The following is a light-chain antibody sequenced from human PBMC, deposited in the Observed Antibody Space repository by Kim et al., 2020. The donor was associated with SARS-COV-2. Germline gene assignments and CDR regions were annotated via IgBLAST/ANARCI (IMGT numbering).Light chain of an antibody. CDR1: SSNFGAGYD. Sequence: RVTISCTGGSSNFGAGYDVHWYQHLPGTAPKLLIYADNNRPSGVPYRFSGSKSGTSASLAITGLQAEDEADYYCQSYDRSLNGVIFGGGTQLTVL. CDR3: QSYDRSLNGVI. J-gene: IGLJ2*01. CDR2: ADN. V-gene: IGLV1-40*01.